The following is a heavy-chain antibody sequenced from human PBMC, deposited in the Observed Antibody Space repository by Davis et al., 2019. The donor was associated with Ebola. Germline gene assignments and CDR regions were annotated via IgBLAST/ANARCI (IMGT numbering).Heavy chain of an antibody. V-gene: IGHV3-23*01. J-gene: IGHJ4*02. D-gene: IGHD3-3*01. CDR3: ATAGGADLDDY. CDR1: ATTFSSYA. CDR2: ISGSGGST. Sequence: PGGSLRLSCTASATTFSSYAMTCVRQPPGKGLEWVSAISGSGGSTYYADSVKGRFTISRDNSKKTLYLQMNSVRAEDTAVYYCATAGGADLDDYWGQGTLVTVSS.